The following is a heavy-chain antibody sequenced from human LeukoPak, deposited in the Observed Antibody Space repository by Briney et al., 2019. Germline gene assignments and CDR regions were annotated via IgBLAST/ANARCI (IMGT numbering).Heavy chain of an antibody. CDR2: ISAHNGET. J-gene: IGHJ4*02. D-gene: IGHD3-22*01. Sequence: ASVKVSCKASGYTFTSYGISWVRQAPGQGLEWMGWISAHNGETKYAPRFQGRVSMTTETSTSTVYMELTSLRSDDTAVYYCARAPWNFYDSHDYEYWGQGSLVTVSS. CDR3: ARAPWNFYDSHDYEY. CDR1: GYTFTSYG. V-gene: IGHV1-18*01.